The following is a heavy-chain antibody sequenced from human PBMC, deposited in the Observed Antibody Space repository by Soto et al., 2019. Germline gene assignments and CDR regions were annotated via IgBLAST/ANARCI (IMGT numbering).Heavy chain of an antibody. J-gene: IGHJ6*02. Sequence: GDSVRVSCKASGYTFTSYDINWVRQATGQGLEWMGWMNPNSGNTGYAQKFQGRVTMTRNTSISTAYMELSSLRSEDTAVYYCARVGHSITIFGVLPTYGMDVSGPAPTVSVS. CDR1: GYTFTSYD. CDR2: MNPNSGNT. CDR3: ARVGHSITIFGVLPTYGMDV. D-gene: IGHD3-3*01. V-gene: IGHV1-8*01.